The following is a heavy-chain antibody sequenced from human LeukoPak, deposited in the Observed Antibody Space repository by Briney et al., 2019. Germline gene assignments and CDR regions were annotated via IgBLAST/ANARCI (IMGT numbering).Heavy chain of an antibody. CDR1: GGSFSGYY. V-gene: IGHV4-34*01. CDR2: INHSGST. CDR3: ARYTMTYRAAAGFDY. J-gene: IGHJ4*02. D-gene: IGHD6-13*01. Sequence: PSETLSLTCAVSGGSFSGYYWSWIRQPPGKGLEWIGEINHSGSTNYNPSLKSRVTISVDTSKNQFSLKLSSVTAADTAVYYCARYTMTYRAAAGFDYWGQGTLVTVSS.